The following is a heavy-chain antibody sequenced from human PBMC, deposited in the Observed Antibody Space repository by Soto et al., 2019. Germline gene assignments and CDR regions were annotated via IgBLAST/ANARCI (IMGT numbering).Heavy chain of an antibody. CDR2: IIPIFGTA. V-gene: IGHV1-69*13. Sequence: SVKVSCKASGGTFSSYAISWVRQAPGQGLEWMGGIIPIFGTANYAQKFQGRVTITADESTSTAYMELSSLRSEDTAVYYCARGDVVVVAATFNGMDVWGQGTTVTVSS. D-gene: IGHD2-15*01. CDR1: GGTFSSYA. CDR3: ARGDVVVVAATFNGMDV. J-gene: IGHJ6*02.